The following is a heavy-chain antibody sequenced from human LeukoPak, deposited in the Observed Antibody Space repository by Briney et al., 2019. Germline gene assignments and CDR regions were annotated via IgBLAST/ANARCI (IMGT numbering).Heavy chain of an antibody. Sequence: PGGSLRLSCKTSGFTFSTYAMGWVRQAPGKGLEWVSSITVSGRSTYYADSVKGRFTISRDNAKNSLYLQMISLRVEDTAVYYCAKGRGQGFDYWGQGTLVTVSS. J-gene: IGHJ4*02. CDR3: AKGRGQGFDY. V-gene: IGHV3-23*01. CDR1: GFTFSTYA. D-gene: IGHD3-10*01. CDR2: ITVSGRST.